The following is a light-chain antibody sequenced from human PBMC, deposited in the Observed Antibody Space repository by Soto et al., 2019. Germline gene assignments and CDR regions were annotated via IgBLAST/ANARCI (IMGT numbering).Light chain of an antibody. CDR2: DVS. CDR3: RSYRSSSTGV. J-gene: IGLJ1*01. Sequence: QSALTQPASVSGSPGQSITISCTGTSSDVGGYNYVSWYQQHPGKAPKLMIYDVSNRPSGVSNRFSGYKSGNTASLTISGLQSEDEADYYCRSYRSSSTGVFGTGTKLTVL. CDR1: SSDVGGYNY. V-gene: IGLV2-14*01.